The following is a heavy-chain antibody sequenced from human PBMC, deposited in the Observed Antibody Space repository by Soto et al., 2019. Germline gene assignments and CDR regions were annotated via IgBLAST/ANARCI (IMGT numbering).Heavy chain of an antibody. CDR3: ARQQLVGYYYYGMDV. J-gene: IGHJ6*02. CDR1: GGSISSSSYY. CDR2: IYYSGRT. V-gene: IGHV4-39*01. D-gene: IGHD6-13*01. Sequence: SETLSLTCTVSGGSISSSSYYWGWIRQPPGKGLEWIGSIYYSGRTYYNPSLKSRVTISVDTSKNQFSLKLSSVTAADTAVYYCARQQLVGYYYYGMDVWGQGTTVTVSS.